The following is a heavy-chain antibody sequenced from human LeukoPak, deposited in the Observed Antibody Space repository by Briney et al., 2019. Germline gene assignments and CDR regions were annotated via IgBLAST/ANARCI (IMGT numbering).Heavy chain of an antibody. Sequence: SETLSLTCTVSGGSISSYYWSWIRQPPGKGLEWIGYIYYSGSTNYNPSLKSRVTISVDTSKNQFSLKLSSVTAADTAVYYCARVLLSDYDFWSGYSNWFDPWGQGTLVTVSS. J-gene: IGHJ5*02. CDR2: IYYSGST. CDR1: GGSISSYY. D-gene: IGHD3-3*01. CDR3: ARVLLSDYDFWSGYSNWFDP. V-gene: IGHV4-59*01.